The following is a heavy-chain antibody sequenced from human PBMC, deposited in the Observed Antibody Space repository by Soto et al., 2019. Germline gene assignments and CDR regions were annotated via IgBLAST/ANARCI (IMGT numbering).Heavy chain of an antibody. D-gene: IGHD2-8*02. CDR1: GGSISSGGYY. V-gene: IGHV4-31*03. CDR2: IYYSGGT. J-gene: IGHJ4*02. CDR3: ARQSGGRGYPLDY. Sequence: QVQLQESGPGLVQPSQTLSLTCTVSGGSISSGGYYWSWIRQHPGKGLEWTGYIYYSGGTYYNPYLKSRVTLSVDTSKNQFSLKLTSVTAADPAMYYCARQSGGRGYPLDYWGQGTLVTVSS.